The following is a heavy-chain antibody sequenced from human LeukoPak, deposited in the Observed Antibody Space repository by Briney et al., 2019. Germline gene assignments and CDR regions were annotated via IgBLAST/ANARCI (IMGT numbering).Heavy chain of an antibody. CDR3: AKAASYRGDYYFYMDV. CDR2: ISGSGVST. D-gene: IGHD3-16*01. Sequence: GGSLRLSCAASAFTFTNHAMNWVRQAPGKGLEWVSGISGSGVSTYNADSVKGRFTIPRDNSKNTLYLQMNSLRAEDTAVYYCAKAASYRGDYYFYMDVWGKGTTVTVSS. J-gene: IGHJ6*03. CDR1: AFTFTNHA. V-gene: IGHV3-23*01.